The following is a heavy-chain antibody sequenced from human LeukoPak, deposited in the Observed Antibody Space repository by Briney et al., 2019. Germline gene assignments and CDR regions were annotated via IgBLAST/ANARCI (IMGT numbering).Heavy chain of an antibody. J-gene: IGHJ5*02. D-gene: IGHD2-2*01. Sequence: SETLSLTCTVPGGSISSGGYYWSWIRQHPGKGLEWIGYIYYSGSTYYNPSLKSRVTISVDTSKNQFSLKLSSVTAADTAVYYCARDLVKAAAPPEGFDPWGQGTLVTVSS. V-gene: IGHV4-31*03. CDR3: ARDLVKAAAPPEGFDP. CDR2: IYYSGST. CDR1: GGSISSGGYY.